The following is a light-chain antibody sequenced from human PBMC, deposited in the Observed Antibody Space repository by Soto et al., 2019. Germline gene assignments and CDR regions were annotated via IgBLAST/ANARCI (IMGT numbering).Light chain of an antibody. Sequence: DIQMTQSPSSLSASVGDRVAITCRASQSIGTKLGWYQQKPGKAPKLLIHAASSLQSGVPLRFSGSGSGTEFTLTITSLQPEDFAVYYCQQSSINLYTFGQGTNLEIK. CDR2: AAS. CDR1: QSIGTK. CDR3: QQSSINLYT. V-gene: IGKV1-39*01. J-gene: IGKJ2*01.